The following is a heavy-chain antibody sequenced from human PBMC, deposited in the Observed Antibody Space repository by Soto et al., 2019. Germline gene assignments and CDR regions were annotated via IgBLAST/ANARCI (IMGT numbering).Heavy chain of an antibody. CDR1: GGTFSSYA. J-gene: IGHJ4*02. Sequence: SVKVSCKASGGTFSSYAISWVRQAPGQGLEWMGGIIPIFGTANYAQKFQGRVTITADKSTSTAYMEPSSLRSEDTAVYYCARDPSYDSSGYWTYYWGQGTLVTVSS. D-gene: IGHD3-22*01. CDR3: ARDPSYDSSGYWTYY. CDR2: IIPIFGTA. V-gene: IGHV1-69*06.